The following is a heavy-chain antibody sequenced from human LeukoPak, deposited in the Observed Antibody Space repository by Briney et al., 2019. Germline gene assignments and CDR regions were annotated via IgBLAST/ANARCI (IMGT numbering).Heavy chain of an antibody. Sequence: GGSLRLSCAASGFLFTSYGLHWVRQAPGKGLEWVAFIRYGGTNKYYADSVKGRFTISRDTSKSTLFLQMNSLRAEDTAVYYCARDSSSSAAAIDYWGQGTLVTVSS. CDR2: IRYGGTNK. CDR1: GFLFTSYG. CDR3: ARDSSSSAAAIDY. D-gene: IGHD6-6*01. J-gene: IGHJ4*02. V-gene: IGHV3-30*02.